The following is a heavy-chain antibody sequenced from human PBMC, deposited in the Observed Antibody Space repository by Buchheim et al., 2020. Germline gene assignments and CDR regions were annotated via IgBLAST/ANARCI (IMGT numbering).Heavy chain of an antibody. Sequence: EVQLVESGGGLVQPGGSLRLSCAASGFSFSSYWMSWIRQAPGKGLEWVANIKIDGSEKYYVDSVKGRLTISRDEAKNSLFMQMNSLRVEDTAIYYCARGGWWPDYWGQGTL. J-gene: IGHJ4*02. V-gene: IGHV3-7*01. CDR2: IKIDGSEK. CDR3: ARGGWWPDY. D-gene: IGHD2-15*01. CDR1: GFSFSSYW.